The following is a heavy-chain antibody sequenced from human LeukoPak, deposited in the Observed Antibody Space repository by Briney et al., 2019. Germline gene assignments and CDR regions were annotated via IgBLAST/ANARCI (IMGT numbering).Heavy chain of an antibody. V-gene: IGHV3-23*01. CDR2: VSVGGETT. Sequence: GGSLRLSCAASRFSFSKYAMSWVRQAPGKGLEWVSVVSVGGETTHYADAVKGRLTISRDNSKNTVYLQMNSLRGDDTAIYYCASHEAGGSSGTYLPLSVFDHWGQGTLVTVSS. CDR3: ASHEAGGSSGTYLPLSVFDH. J-gene: IGHJ4*02. D-gene: IGHD3-10*01. CDR1: RFSFSKYA.